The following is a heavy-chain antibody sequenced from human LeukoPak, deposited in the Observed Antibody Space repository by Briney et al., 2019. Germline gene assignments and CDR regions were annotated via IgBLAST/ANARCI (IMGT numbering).Heavy chain of an antibody. V-gene: IGHV3-23*01. Sequence: GFLRLSCAASGFTLSSFGMHWVRQAPGKGLEWVSDISGSGGSTYYADSVKGRFTISRDNSKNTLYLQMNSLRAEDTAAYYCAKGVSGSYKYYFDYWGQGTLVTVSS. CDR3: AKGVSGSYKYYFDY. D-gene: IGHD1-26*01. CDR1: GFTLSSFG. CDR2: ISGSGGST. J-gene: IGHJ4*02.